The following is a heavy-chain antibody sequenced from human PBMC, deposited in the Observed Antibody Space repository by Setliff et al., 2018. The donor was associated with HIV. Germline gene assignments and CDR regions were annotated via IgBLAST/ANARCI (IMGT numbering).Heavy chain of an antibody. CDR1: GGAISSRAYF. V-gene: IGHV4-39*02. CDR2: ISSSGSF. CDR3: ASTATTWGRHSWFDP. J-gene: IGHJ5*02. Sequence: PSETLSLTCIVSGGAISSRAYFWGWIRQPPGKGLEWIGSISSSGSFYYNPSLRSRVTISVDTSNNHFSLNPTSVTAADTALYYCASTATTWGRHSWFDPWGQGTLVTVSS. D-gene: IGHD4-4*01.